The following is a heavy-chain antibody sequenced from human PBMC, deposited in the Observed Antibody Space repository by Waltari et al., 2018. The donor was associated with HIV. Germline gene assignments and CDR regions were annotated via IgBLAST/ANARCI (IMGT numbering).Heavy chain of an antibody. CDR3: ATVSTITTEKYFDY. CDR1: GYSISAGYY. V-gene: IGHV4-38-2*01. Sequence: VRLQESGPSEVKPSETLSLPCRFPGYSISAGYYWGWIRQSPGKGLEWIGTMFHRGNPYYNPSLQSRVSMSIDSSKTQFSLTLTSVTAADTAMYYCATVSTITTEKYFDYWGRGMLVTV. CDR2: MFHRGNP. D-gene: IGHD5-12*01. J-gene: IGHJ4*01.